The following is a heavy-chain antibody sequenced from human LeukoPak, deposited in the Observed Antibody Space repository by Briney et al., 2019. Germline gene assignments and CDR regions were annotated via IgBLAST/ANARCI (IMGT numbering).Heavy chain of an antibody. J-gene: IGHJ4*02. Sequence: GASVKVSCKASGGTFSSYAISWVRQAPGQGLEWMGGIITIFGTANYAQKFQGRVTITADESTSTAYMELSSLRSEDTAVYYCARVRDTRGVAIDYWGQGTLVAVSS. V-gene: IGHV1-69*13. CDR2: IITIFGTA. CDR1: GGTFSSYA. D-gene: IGHD3-10*01. CDR3: ARVRDTRGVAIDY.